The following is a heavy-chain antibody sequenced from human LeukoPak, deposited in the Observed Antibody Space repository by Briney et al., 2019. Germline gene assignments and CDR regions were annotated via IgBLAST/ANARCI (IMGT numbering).Heavy chain of an antibody. CDR3: ALGSSSWYEPQYYFDY. CDR2: MNPNSGNT. D-gene: IGHD6-13*01. J-gene: IGHJ4*02. V-gene: IGHV1-8*03. CDR1: GYTFTSYD. Sequence: GASVRVSCKASGYTFTSYDINWVRQATGQGLEWMGWMNPNSGNTGYAQKFQGRVTITRNTSISTAYMELSSLRSEDTAVYYCALGSSSWYEPQYYFDYWGQGTLVTVSS.